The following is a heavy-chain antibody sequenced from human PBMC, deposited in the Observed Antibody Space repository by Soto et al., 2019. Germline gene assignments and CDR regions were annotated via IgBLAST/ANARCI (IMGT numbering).Heavy chain of an antibody. J-gene: IGHJ4*02. CDR2: INSDGSTT. CDR3: ARGYSWTYRLGL. CDR1: GFSFSNYW. Sequence: EVQLLESGGGLVQPGGSLRVSYAASGFSFSNYWMQWVRQAQGKGLVWVSRINSDGSTTNYADSVMGRFSISRDNAKHTLYLQMSSLRAEDTAVYYCARGYSWTYRLGLWGQGTLVIVSS. D-gene: IGHD5-18*01. V-gene: IGHV3-74*02.